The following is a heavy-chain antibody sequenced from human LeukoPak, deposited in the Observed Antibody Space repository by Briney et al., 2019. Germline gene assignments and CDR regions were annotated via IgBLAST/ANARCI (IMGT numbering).Heavy chain of an antibody. Sequence: GGSLRLSCAVSGFTVSNNYMSWGRQAPGKGLEWIGRIKVKTDGWTTDYAAPVKGRFTISGDDSKNTLYLQMHSLKTEDTAVYYCTTEWGSGWYFDYWGQGTLVTVSS. J-gene: IGHJ4*02. D-gene: IGHD6-19*01. CDR1: GFTVSNNY. V-gene: IGHV3-15*01. CDR3: TTEWGSGWYFDY. CDR2: IKVKTDGWTT.